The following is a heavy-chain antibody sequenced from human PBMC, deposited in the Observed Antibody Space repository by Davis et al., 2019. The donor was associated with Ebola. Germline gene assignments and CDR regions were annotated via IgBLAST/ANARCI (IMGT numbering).Heavy chain of an antibody. J-gene: IGHJ4*02. V-gene: IGHV1-18*01. Sequence: ASVKVSCKASGYTFTSYGISWVRQAPGQGLEWMGGIIPILGIANYAQKPQGRVTMTTDTSTSTAYMELRSLRSDDTAVYYCARSPGRSYFRRNDYWGQGTLVTVSS. CDR1: GYTFTSYG. D-gene: IGHD1-26*01. CDR3: ARSPGRSYFRRNDY. CDR2: IIPILGIA.